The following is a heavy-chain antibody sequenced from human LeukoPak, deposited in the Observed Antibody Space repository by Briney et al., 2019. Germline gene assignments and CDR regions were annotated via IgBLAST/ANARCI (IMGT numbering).Heavy chain of an antibody. CDR2: TYYRSKWYN. V-gene: IGHV6-1*01. CDR3: ARDLGNTGWYTFDY. Sequence: SQTLSLTCDISGDSVSSNNGAWNWIRQSPSRGLEWLGRTYYRSKWYNDYAGSLNGRITISPDTSKNQFSLHLNSVTPEDTATYYCARDLGNTGWYTFDYWGQGILVTVPS. CDR1: GDSVSSNNGA. D-gene: IGHD6-19*01. J-gene: IGHJ4*02.